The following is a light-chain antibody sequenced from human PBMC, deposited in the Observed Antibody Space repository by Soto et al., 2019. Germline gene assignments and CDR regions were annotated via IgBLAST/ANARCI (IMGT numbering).Light chain of an antibody. J-gene: IGLJ2*01. CDR2: DNN. CDR3: ATWDSSLSAVV. V-gene: IGLV1-51*01. Sequence: QSVLTQPPSVSAAPGQTVTVSCSGSTSNIGNNYVSWYRKFPGTAPKLLIYDNNNRPSGISDRFSGSKSGTSATLDITGLQTGDEADYYCATWDSSLSAVVFGGGTKLTVL. CDR1: TSNIGNNY.